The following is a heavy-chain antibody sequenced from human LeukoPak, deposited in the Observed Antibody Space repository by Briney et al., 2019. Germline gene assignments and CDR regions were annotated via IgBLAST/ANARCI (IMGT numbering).Heavy chain of an antibody. V-gene: IGHV3-53*01. Sequence: GGSLRLSCAASGFTVSSNYMSWVRQAPGKGLEWVSVIYSGGSTYYADSVKGRFTLSRDKSKNTLWLQMNTLRAEDTAVYYCARGPNDSPLKSYYHYYLDVWGKGTTVTVSS. CDR3: ARGPNDSPLKSYYHYYLDV. CDR1: GFTVSSNY. CDR2: IYSGGST. D-gene: IGHD3-10*01. J-gene: IGHJ6*03.